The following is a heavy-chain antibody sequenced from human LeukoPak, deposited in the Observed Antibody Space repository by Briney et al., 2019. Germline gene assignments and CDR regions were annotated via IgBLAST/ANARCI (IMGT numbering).Heavy chain of an antibody. CDR3: AKDPGPYGDYYFDY. CDR2: ISGSGDST. V-gene: IGHV3-23*01. J-gene: IGHJ4*02. D-gene: IGHD4-17*01. Sequence: GGSLRLSCAASGFTFSSYAVSWARQAPGKGLEWVSAISGSGDSTYYADSVKGRFTISRDNSKNTLYPQMNSLRAEDTAVYYCAKDPGPYGDYYFDYWGQGTLVTVSS. CDR1: GFTFSSYA.